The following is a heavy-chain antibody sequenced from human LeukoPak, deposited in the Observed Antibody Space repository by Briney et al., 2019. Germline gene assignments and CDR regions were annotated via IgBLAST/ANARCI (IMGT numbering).Heavy chain of an antibody. Sequence: PSETLSLTCTVSGGSISSYYWSWIRQPPGKGLEWIGYIYYSGSTNYNPSLKSRVTISVDTSKNQFSLQLSSVTAADTAVYYCARVYWSYYYYMDVWGKGTTVTISS. V-gene: IGHV4-59*08. CDR1: GGSISSYY. D-gene: IGHD2-8*02. CDR2: IYYSGST. CDR3: ARVYWSYYYYMDV. J-gene: IGHJ6*03.